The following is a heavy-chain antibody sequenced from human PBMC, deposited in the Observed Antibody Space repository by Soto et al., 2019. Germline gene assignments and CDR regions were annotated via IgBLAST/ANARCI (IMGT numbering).Heavy chain of an antibody. CDR3: AKDLVTGTQSYHLGMDI. CDR1: GFTFRTYG. V-gene: IGHV3-30*18. D-gene: IGHD1-20*01. CDR2: VSFDGSSQ. Sequence: QVQLVESGGGVVQPGRSLRLSCAASGFTFRTYGMHWVRQAPGKGLEWVAVVSFDGSSQYYAASVKGRFTISRDNSKNTLSLQLNSLRTEDTAVYYCAKDLVTGTQSYHLGMDICGQGTTVTVSS. J-gene: IGHJ6*02.